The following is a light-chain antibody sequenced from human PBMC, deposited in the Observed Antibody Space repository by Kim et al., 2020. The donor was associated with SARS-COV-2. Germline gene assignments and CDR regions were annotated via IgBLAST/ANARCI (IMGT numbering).Light chain of an antibody. CDR1: QSVSSSY. V-gene: IGKV3-20*01. J-gene: IGKJ3*01. Sequence: LSPGERATISCRASQSVSSSYLAWYQQKPGQAPRLLIYGASSRATGIPDRFSGSGSGTDFTLTISRLEPEDFAVYYCQQYGSSFTFGPGTKVDIK. CDR2: GAS. CDR3: QQYGSSFT.